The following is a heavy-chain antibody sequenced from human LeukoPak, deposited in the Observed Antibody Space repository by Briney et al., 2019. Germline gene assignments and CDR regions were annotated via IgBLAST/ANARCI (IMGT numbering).Heavy chain of an antibody. CDR2: INHRGST. J-gene: IGHJ4*02. V-gene: IGHV4-34*01. CDR1: GGSFTTYY. Sequence: SETLSLTCAVYGGSFTTYYWSWIRQPPGKGLEWIGEINHRGSTNYNPSLKSRVTISVDTSKNQFSLKLSSLTAADTAVYYCARHGGPLWFGEPLAYWGQGTLVTVS. D-gene: IGHD3-10*01. CDR3: ARHGGPLWFGEPLAY.